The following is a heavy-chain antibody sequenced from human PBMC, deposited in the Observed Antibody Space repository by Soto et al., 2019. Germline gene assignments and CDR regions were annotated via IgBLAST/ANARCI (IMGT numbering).Heavy chain of an antibody. CDR1: GGSISSGGYY. CDR2: IYYSGST. CDR3: ASSGDPYYYGSGSYYPFDY. V-gene: IGHV4-31*03. D-gene: IGHD3-10*01. J-gene: IGHJ4*02. Sequence: QVQLQESGPGLVKPSQTLSLTCTVSGGSISSGGYYWSWIRQHPGKGLEWIGYIYYSGSTYYNPSLKSRVTISVDTSKNQFSLKLSSVTAADTAVYYCASSGDPYYYGSGSYYPFDYWGQGTLVTVFS.